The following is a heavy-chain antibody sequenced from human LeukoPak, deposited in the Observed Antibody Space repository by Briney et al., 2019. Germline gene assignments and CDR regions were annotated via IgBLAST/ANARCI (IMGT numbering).Heavy chain of an antibody. CDR1: GYTFPGHH. CDR2: VNPKNGGT. CDR3: ARDGYGGNSFDY. D-gene: IGHD4-23*01. V-gene: IGHV1-2*02. J-gene: IGHJ4*02. Sequence: ASVKVSCKASGYTFPGHHIHWVRQAPGQGLEWMGWVNPKNGGTNYAQKFQGRVTMTRDTSINTAFMELSRLNSDDTAVYFCARDGYGGNSFDYWGQGTLVTVSS.